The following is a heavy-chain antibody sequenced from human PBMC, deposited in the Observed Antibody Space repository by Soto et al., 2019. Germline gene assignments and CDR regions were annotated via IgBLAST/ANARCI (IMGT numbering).Heavy chain of an antibody. D-gene: IGHD6-6*01. V-gene: IGHV3-30*03. J-gene: IGHJ4*02. CDR1: GFTFSSYA. CDR3: ARGTIVARQHLAY. CDR2: ISIRGGDE. Sequence: QVQLVESGGGVVQPGKSLRLSCAASGFTFSSYAMHWARQAPGKGLEWVTVISIRGGDEYYAESVRGRFTISRDDSKNTLYLQMDSMRVEDTAVYYCARGTIVARQHLAYWGQGTRVTVSS.